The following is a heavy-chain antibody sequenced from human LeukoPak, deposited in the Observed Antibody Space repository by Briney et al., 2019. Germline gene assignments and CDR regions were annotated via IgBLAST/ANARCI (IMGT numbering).Heavy chain of an antibody. J-gene: IGHJ5*02. Sequence: SETLSLTCTVSGGSISSNYWSWIRQPPGKGLEWVGYIHHGGSTNYNPSLKSRVTISVDTSKNQFSLNLTSVTAADTAVYYCARFTPQGYGWGGYNRFDPWGQGTLVTVSS. D-gene: IGHD3-16*01. CDR1: GGSISSNY. V-gene: IGHV4-59*01. CDR3: ARFTPQGYGWGGYNRFDP. CDR2: IHHGGST.